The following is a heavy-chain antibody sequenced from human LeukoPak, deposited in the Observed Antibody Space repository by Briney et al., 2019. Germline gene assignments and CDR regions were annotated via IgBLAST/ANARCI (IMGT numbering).Heavy chain of an antibody. V-gene: IGHV1-46*01. Sequence: ASVKVSCKASGYTFTSYYMHWVRQAPGQGLEWMGIINPSGGSTSYAQKFQGRVTMTRDTSTSTAYMELSSLRSEDTAVYYCATDIDHAADFDYWGQGTLVTVSP. D-gene: IGHD1-26*01. CDR3: ATDIDHAADFDY. J-gene: IGHJ4*02. CDR2: INPSGGST. CDR1: GYTFTSYY.